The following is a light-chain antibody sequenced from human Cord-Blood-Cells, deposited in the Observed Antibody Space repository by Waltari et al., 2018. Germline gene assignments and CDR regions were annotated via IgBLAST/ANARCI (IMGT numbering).Light chain of an antibody. Sequence: DIQMTQSPSTLSASVGDRVTITCRASQSISSWLAWYQQKPGKAPKLLIYDASSLESGVPSRCSGSVSGTEFTLTISSLQPDDFATDYCQQYNSYPLTFGGGTKVEIK. CDR2: DAS. CDR3: QQYNSYPLT. J-gene: IGKJ4*01. CDR1: QSISSW. V-gene: IGKV1-5*01.